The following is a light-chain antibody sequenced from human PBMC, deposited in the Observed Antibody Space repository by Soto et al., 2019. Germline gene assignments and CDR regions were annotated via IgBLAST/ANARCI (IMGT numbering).Light chain of an antibody. CDR1: QSISSY. V-gene: IGKV1-39*01. CDR3: QQSYSTPIT. Sequence: DIQMTQSPSSLSASVGDRVTITCRASQSISSYLNWYQQKPGKAPKLLIYAASSLQSGVPSRFSGSGSGTDYTLTISSLQPDDFTTHHCQQSYSTPITFGQGTRLEIK. CDR2: AAS. J-gene: IGKJ5*01.